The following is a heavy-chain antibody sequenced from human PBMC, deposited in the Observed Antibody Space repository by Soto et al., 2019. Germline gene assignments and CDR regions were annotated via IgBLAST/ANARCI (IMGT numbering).Heavy chain of an antibody. Sequence: QVQLVQSGAEVKKPGSSVKVSCKASGGTFSSYAISWVRQAPGQGLEWMGGIIPIFGTANYAQKLQVRVTITADESTSTADMELSSLRSEDTAVYYCARGVREPAALYDAFDIWGQGTMVTGSS. CDR1: GGTFSSYA. CDR2: IIPIFGTA. J-gene: IGHJ3*02. V-gene: IGHV1-69*01. CDR3: ARGVREPAALYDAFDI. D-gene: IGHD2-2*01.